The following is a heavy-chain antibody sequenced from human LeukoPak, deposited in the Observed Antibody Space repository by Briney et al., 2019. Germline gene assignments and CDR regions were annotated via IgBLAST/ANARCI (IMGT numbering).Heavy chain of an antibody. CDR2: LNADGNSI. V-gene: IGHV3-74*01. D-gene: IGHD3-10*01. CDR3: ATTDLYGSGSYYGDY. J-gene: IGHJ4*02. CDR1: GFTFSNYW. Sequence: PGGSLRLSCAASGFTFSNYWMHWVRQAPGKGLVWVSRLNADGNSITYADSVRGRFTISRDNAKNSLYLQMNSLRAEDTAVYYCATTDLYGSGSYYGDYWGQGTLVTVSS.